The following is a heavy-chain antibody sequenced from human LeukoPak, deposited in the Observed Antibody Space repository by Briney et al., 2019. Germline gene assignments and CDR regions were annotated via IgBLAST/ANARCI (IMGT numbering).Heavy chain of an antibody. Sequence: ASVKVSCKASGYTFSIYYMHWVRQAPGHGREWRGIINPSGGSTSYAQKFQGRVTMTWDMSTSTAYMELSSLRSEDTAVYYCARATVTTFNWFDPWGQGTVVTVSS. D-gene: IGHD4-17*01. CDR3: ARATVTTFNWFDP. CDR1: GYTFSIYY. V-gene: IGHV1-46*01. J-gene: IGHJ5*02. CDR2: INPSGGST.